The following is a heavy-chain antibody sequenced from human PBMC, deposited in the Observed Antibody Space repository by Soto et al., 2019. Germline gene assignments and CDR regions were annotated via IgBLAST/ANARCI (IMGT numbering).Heavy chain of an antibody. J-gene: IGHJ4*02. CDR2: IYYSGST. CDR1: GVSISSYY. Sequence: PSETLSLTCTVSGVSISSYYWSWIRQPPGKGLEWIGYIYYSGSTNYNPSLKSRVTISVDTSKNQFSLKLSSVTAADTAVYYCARARGGYTDYWGQGTLVTVSS. CDR3: ARARGGYTDY. D-gene: IGHD5-12*01. V-gene: IGHV4-59*01.